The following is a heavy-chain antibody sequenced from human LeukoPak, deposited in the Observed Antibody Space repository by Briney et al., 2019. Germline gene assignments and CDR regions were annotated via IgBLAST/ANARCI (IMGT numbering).Heavy chain of an antibody. Sequence: GGSLRLSCAASGFTFSNAWMSWVRQAPGKGLEWVANINQDGIETYYVDSVEGRFTISRDNAKNSLYLQLNSLRVEDTAVFYCARAATTGTVDYWGQGTLVTVSS. J-gene: IGHJ4*02. CDR3: ARAATTGTVDY. CDR2: INQDGIET. V-gene: IGHV3-7*01. CDR1: GFTFSNAW. D-gene: IGHD6-13*01.